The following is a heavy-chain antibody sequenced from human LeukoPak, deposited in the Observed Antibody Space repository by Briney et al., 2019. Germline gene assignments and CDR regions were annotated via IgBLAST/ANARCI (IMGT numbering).Heavy chain of an antibody. CDR2: IIPIFGTA. CDR1: GGTFSSYA. V-gene: IGHV1-69*05. J-gene: IGHJ4*02. CDR3: ARRAGSGSEGYLDY. D-gene: IGHD3-22*01. Sequence: GASVKVSCKASGGTFSSYAISWVRQAPGQGLEWMGGIIPIFGTANYAQKFQGRVTITTDESTSTAYMELSSLRPEDTAVYYCARRAGSGSEGYLDYWGQGTLVTVSS.